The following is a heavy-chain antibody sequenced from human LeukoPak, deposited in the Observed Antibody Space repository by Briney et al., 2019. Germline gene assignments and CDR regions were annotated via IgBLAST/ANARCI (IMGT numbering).Heavy chain of an antibody. D-gene: IGHD6-6*01. CDR2: INPKSGGT. CDR1: GYTFTAYY. Sequence: ASVKVSCKASGYTFTAYYIHWVWQAPGQGLEWMGRINPKSGGTDYAQKFQGRVTMTRDTSISTAYMELSRLRSDDTAVYYCARDLGYSSSSAFFDYWGQGTLVTVSS. J-gene: IGHJ4*02. CDR3: ARDLGYSSSSAFFDY. V-gene: IGHV1-2*06.